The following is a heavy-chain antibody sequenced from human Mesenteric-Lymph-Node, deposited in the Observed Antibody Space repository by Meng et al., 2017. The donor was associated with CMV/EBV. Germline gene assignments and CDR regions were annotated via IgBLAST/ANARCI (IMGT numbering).Heavy chain of an antibody. CDR2: ISYDGSNK. D-gene: IGHD3-3*01. V-gene: IGHV3-30-3*01. CDR1: GFTFSSYA. J-gene: IGHJ5*02. Sequence: GGSLRLSCAASGFTFSSYAMHWVRQAPGKGLEWVAVISYDGSNKYYADSVKGRFTISRDNSKNTLYLQMNSLRAEDTAVYYCARDYDFWSGYAWGQGTLVTVSS. CDR3: ARDYDFWSGYA.